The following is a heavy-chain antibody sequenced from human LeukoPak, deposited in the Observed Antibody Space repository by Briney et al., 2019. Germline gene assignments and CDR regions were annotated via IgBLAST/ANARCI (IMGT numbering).Heavy chain of an antibody. Sequence: ASVKVSCKASGGTFSSYAISWVRQAPGQGLEWMGGIIPIFGTANYAQKFQGRVTMTRDTSISTAYMELSSLTFEDTAVYYCARGPPNWGMVGYWGQGTLVTVSS. CDR2: IIPIFGTA. D-gene: IGHD7-27*01. CDR1: GGTFSSYA. CDR3: ARGPPNWGMVGY. J-gene: IGHJ4*02. V-gene: IGHV1-69*05.